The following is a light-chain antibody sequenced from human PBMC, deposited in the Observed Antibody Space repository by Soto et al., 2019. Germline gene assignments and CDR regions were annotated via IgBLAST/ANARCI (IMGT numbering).Light chain of an antibody. J-gene: IGKJ1*01. CDR3: HQYDSWT. CDR2: AAS. CDR1: QSVSSNY. V-gene: IGKV3-20*01. Sequence: EIVLTQSPGTLSLSPGERATLSCRASQSVSSNYLAWYQQKPGQAPRLLIYAASSRVAGIPDRFSGSGSGTDFTLTISSLEPEDFAVYYCHQYDSWTFGQGTKVDIK.